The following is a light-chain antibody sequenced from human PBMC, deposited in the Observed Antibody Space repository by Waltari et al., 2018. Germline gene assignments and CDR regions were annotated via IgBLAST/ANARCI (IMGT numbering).Light chain of an antibody. CDR1: QGVSIY. J-gene: IGKJ1*01. V-gene: IGKV3-11*01. Sequence: EIVLTQSPATLSLSPGERPPLPGRASQGVSIYLAWSQQKPGQAPRLLIYDASNRATGIPARFSGSGSGTDFTLTISSLEPEDFAVYYCQQRSNWPPTWTFGQGTKVEIK. CDR2: DAS. CDR3: QQRSNWPPTWT.